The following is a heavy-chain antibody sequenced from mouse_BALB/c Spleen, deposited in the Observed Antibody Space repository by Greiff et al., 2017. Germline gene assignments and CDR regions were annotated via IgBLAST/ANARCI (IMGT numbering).Heavy chain of an antibody. Sequence: EVKLMESGPGLVKPSQSLSLTCSVTGYSITSGYYWNWIRQFPGNKLEWMGYISYDGSNNYNPSLKNRISITRDTSKNQFFLKLNSVTTEDTATYYCARDRQVRRSYAMDYWGQGTAVTVAS. V-gene: IGHV3-6*02. CDR3: ARDRQVRRSYAMDY. D-gene: IGHD2-14*01. J-gene: IGHJ4*01. CDR1: GYSITSGYY. CDR2: ISYDGSN.